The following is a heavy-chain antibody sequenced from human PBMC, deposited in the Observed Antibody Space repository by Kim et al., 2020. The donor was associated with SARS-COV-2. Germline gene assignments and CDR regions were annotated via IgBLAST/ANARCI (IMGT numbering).Heavy chain of an antibody. V-gene: IGHV3-30*07. D-gene: IGHD3-9*01. CDR3: ARDRYFDWLPNDAFDI. Sequence: SVKGRFTISRDNSKNTLYLQMNSLRAEDTAVYYCARDRYFDWLPNDAFDIWGQGTMVTVSS. J-gene: IGHJ3*02.